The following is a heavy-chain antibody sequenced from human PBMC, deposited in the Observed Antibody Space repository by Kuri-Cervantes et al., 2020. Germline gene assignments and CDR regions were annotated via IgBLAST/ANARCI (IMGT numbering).Heavy chain of an antibody. CDR2: VNGEGSST. CDR1: GFTFSSYW. Sequence: GESLKISCAASGFTFSSYWMHWVRQAPGKGLVWVSRVNGEGSSTSYADSVKGRFTNSRDSAKNTLYLQMNSLRAEDTAIYYCARGYSSGSPYWGQGTLVTVSS. CDR3: ARGYSSGSPY. V-gene: IGHV3-74*01. J-gene: IGHJ4*02. D-gene: IGHD6-19*01.